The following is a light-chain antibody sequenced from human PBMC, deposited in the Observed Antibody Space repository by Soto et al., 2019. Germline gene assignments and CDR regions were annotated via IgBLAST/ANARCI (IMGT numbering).Light chain of an antibody. V-gene: IGKV3-15*01. CDR2: NAS. CDR3: QQYNMLSRT. CDR1: QTISTY. Sequence: MTQSPSTLSGSPGERVTISCRASQTISTYLAWYQQKPGQVPRLLIFNASTRATGIPGRFSASGSGTEFTLTISSLQSEDFAVYYCQQYNMLSRTFGGGTKVEIK. J-gene: IGKJ4*01.